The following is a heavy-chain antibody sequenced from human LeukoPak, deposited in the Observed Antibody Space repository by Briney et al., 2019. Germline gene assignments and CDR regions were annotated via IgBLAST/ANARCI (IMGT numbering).Heavy chain of an antibody. V-gene: IGHV3-15*01. J-gene: IGHJ4*02. CDR3: TTDPGDYEIF. D-gene: IGHD4-17*01. CDR1: GLTFTNAW. Sequence: PGGSLRLSCAASGLTFTNAWMSWVRQAPGKGLEWVGRMKNKVDGGTVDYAAHVKGRFTISRDDAKNTLYLQMNSLKTEDTAMYYCTTDPGDYEIFWGQGTLVSVSS. CDR2: MKNKVDGGTV.